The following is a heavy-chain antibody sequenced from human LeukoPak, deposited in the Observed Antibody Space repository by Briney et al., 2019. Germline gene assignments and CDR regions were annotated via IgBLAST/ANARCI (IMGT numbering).Heavy chain of an antibody. CDR3: AKQMAVDYFDY. Sequence: GGSLRLSCAASGFTFSSYWMHWVRQAPGKGLVWVSRINTDGSSTSYADSVKGRFTISRDNAKNTLYLQMNSLRVEDTAVYYCAKQMAVDYFDYWGQGTLVTVSS. V-gene: IGHV3-74*01. J-gene: IGHJ4*02. CDR1: GFTFSSYW. D-gene: IGHD5-24*01. CDR2: INTDGSST.